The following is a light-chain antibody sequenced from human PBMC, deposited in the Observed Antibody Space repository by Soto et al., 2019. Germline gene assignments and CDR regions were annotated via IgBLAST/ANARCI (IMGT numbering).Light chain of an antibody. CDR2: GNS. CDR1: SSNIGAGYD. J-gene: IGLJ2*01. V-gene: IGLV1-40*01. Sequence: QSVLTQPPSVSGAPGQRVTISCTGSSSNIGAGYDVHWYQQLPGTAPKLLIYGNSNRPSGVPDRFSGSKSGTSASLAITGLQAEDEADYYCQSYDSSLSVWDVVFGGGTKLTVL. CDR3: QSYDSSLSVWDVV.